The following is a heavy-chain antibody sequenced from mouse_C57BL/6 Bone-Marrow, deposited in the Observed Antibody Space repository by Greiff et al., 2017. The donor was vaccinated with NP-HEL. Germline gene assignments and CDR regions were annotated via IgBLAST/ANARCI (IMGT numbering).Heavy chain of an antibody. J-gene: IGHJ4*01. Sequence: QVHVKQPGTELVKPGASVKLSCKASGYTFTSYWMHWVKQRPGQGLEWIGNINPSNGGTNYNEKFKSKATLTVDKSSSTAYMQLSSLTSEDSAVYYCARLTYYGSRWAMDYWGQGTSVTVTS. CDR2: INPSNGGT. CDR3: ARLTYYGSRWAMDY. D-gene: IGHD1-1*01. V-gene: IGHV1-53*01. CDR1: GYTFTSYW.